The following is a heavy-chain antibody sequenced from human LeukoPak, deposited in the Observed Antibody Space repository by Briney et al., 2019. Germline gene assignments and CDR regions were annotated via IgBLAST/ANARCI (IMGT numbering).Heavy chain of an antibody. D-gene: IGHD5-12*01. V-gene: IGHV4-38-2*02. Sequence: SETLSLTCTVSGYSISTGYYWDWIRQPPGKGLEWIGTFYHGGSTYYNPSLKSRVTISVDTSKNQFSLNLTSVTAADTAVYYCARGGSGYDWFDPWGQGTLVTVSS. CDR2: FYHGGST. CDR3: ARGGSGYDWFDP. J-gene: IGHJ5*02. CDR1: GYSISTGYY.